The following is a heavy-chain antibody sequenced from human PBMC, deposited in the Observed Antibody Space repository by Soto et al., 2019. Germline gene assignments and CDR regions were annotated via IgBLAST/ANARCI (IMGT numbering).Heavy chain of an antibody. Sequence: SLRLSCAASGFTFSSYAIHWVRQAPGKGLEWVAVISYDGNNKYYADSVKGRFTLSRDNSENTLYLQMNSLRAEDTAVYYCARSDGYYYYFGIDVWGQGTTVTVSS. J-gene: IGHJ6*02. CDR3: ARSDGYYYYFGIDV. CDR1: GFTFSSYA. V-gene: IGHV3-30-3*01. CDR2: ISYDGNNK.